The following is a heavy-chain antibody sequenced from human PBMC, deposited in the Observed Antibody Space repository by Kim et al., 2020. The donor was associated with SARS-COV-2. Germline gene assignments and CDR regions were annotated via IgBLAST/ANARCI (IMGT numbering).Heavy chain of an antibody. Sequence: GSPIKHADAVRGRFTISRDNAKKSLSLQMNSLPPEDTAVYYCVREPNYWGQGTLVTVSS. V-gene: IGHV3-11*01. CDR3: VREPNY. CDR2: GSPI. J-gene: IGHJ4*02.